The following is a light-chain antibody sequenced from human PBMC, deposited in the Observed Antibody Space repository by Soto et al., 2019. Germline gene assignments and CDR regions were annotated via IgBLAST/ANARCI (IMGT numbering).Light chain of an antibody. J-gene: IGKJ5*01. Sequence: EIVLAQSPGTLSLSPGERATLSCRASQRVTSNYLAWYQQKPGQPPRLLIYGASNRATGIPDRFSGGGSGTDFTLAITRLEPEDFAVYFCQQYGSSLITFGQGTRLEIK. V-gene: IGKV3-20*01. CDR3: QQYGSSLIT. CDR1: QRVTSNY. CDR2: GAS.